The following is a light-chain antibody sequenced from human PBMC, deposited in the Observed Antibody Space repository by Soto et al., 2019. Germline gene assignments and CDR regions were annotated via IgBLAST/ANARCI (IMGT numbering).Light chain of an antibody. CDR3: QSYHSSLSGSEV. V-gene: IGLV2-8*01. CDR1: SSDVGAYDY. J-gene: IGLJ2*01. Sequence: QSALTQPPSASGSPGQSVTISCTGTSSDVGAYDYVSWYQQHPGKAPKLMIYEINKRPSGVPDRFSGSKSGNTASLTVSGLQAEDEADYYCQSYHSSLSGSEVFGGGTKLTVL. CDR2: EIN.